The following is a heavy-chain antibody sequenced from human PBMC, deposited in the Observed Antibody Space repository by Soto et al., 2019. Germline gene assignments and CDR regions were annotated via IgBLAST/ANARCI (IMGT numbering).Heavy chain of an antibody. J-gene: IGHJ4*02. Sequence: ASVKVSCKAAAYTFTSYDINWVRQATGQDFEWMGWMNPDNGNTAYAQKFQGRVTMTRDTSKSTAFMELSSLTSEDTAVYYCARGPRNWGVDYWGQGTLVTVSS. CDR3: ARGPRNWGVDY. V-gene: IGHV1-8*01. D-gene: IGHD7-27*01. CDR2: MNPDNGNT. CDR1: AYTFTSYD.